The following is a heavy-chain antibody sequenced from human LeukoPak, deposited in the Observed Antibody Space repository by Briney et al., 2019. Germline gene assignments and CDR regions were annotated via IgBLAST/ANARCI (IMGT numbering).Heavy chain of an antibody. J-gene: IGHJ6*02. CDR1: GGSISSYY. CDR2: IYYSGST. V-gene: IGHV4-59*08. CDR3: ARQGEEYCDGDCYSSYYYYGMDV. D-gene: IGHD2-21*02. Sequence: NPSETLSLTCTVSGGSISSYYWSWIRQPPGKGLEWIGYIYYSGSTNYNPSLKSRVTISVDTSKNQFSLKLSSVTAADTAVYYCARQGEEYCDGDCYSSYYYYGMDVWGQGTTVTVSS.